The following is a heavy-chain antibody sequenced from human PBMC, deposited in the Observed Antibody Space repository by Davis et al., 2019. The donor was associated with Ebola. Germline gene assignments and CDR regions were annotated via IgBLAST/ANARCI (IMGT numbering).Heavy chain of an antibody. Sequence: GGSLRLSCAASGFSFNTYAMSWVRQAPGKGLEWVSGTGGIADSTYYADSVRGRFTISRDTARNSLSLQMNSLRAEDTAVYYCARDRGSGYNGAVDYWGQGTLVTVSS. CDR1: GFSFNTYA. V-gene: IGHV3-20*04. CDR3: ARDRGSGYNGAVDY. J-gene: IGHJ4*02. CDR2: TGGIADST. D-gene: IGHD5-12*01.